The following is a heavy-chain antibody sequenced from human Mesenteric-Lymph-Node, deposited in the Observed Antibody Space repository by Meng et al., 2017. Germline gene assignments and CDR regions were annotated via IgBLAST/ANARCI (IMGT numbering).Heavy chain of an antibody. V-gene: IGHV3-21*04. CDR2: ISSSSSYI. D-gene: IGHD2-15*01. Sequence: GGSLRLSCAASGFTFSSYSMNWVRQAPGKGLEWVSSISSSSSYIYYADSVKGRFTISRDNAKNSLYLQMNSLRAEDTALYYCAKDKVVVATGCLDYWGQGTLVTVSS. J-gene: IGHJ4*02. CDR3: AKDKVVVATGCLDY. CDR1: GFTFSSYS.